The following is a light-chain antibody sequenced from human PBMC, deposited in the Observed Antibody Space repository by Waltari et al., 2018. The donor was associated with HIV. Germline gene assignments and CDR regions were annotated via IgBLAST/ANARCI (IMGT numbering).Light chain of an antibody. Sequence: QSTLTQPASVSGSPGQSMTIPCFGSSPGPNAYNHVSWFQHRPGAAPKLLIYDVTTRPSGISSRFSGSKSGSTVSLTISGLQAEDEADYYCCSYTSPTTLDVIFGGGTKLTVL. CDR3: CSYTSPTTLDVI. V-gene: IGLV2-14*03. CDR1: SPGPNAYNH. CDR2: DVT. J-gene: IGLJ2*01.